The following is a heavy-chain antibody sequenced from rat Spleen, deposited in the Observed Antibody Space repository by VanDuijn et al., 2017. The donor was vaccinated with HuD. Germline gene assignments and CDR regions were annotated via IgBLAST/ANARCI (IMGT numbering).Heavy chain of an antibody. J-gene: IGHJ2*01. CDR3: AADYFDGTYYPFDY. CDR2: ISYDGSST. V-gene: IGHV5-7*01. Sequence: EVQLVESGGGLVQPGRSMKLSCAASGFTFSDYNMAWVRQAPKKGLEWVATISYDGSSTYYRDSVKGRFSISRDNAKSALSLQMDSLRSEDTATYYCAADYFDGTYYPFDYWGQGIMVTVSS. D-gene: IGHD1-12*02. CDR1: GFTFSDYN.